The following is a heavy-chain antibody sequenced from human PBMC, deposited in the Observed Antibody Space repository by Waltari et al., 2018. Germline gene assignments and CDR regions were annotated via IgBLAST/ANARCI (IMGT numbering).Heavy chain of an antibody. Sequence: QVQLVQSGAEVKKPGASVKVSCKASGYTFTGYYMHWVRQAPGQGLEWMGRINPNSGGTNYAQKFQGRVTMTRDTSISTAYMELSRLRSDDTAVYYCAREITMVRGVMIFDYWGQGTLVTVSS. CDR3: AREITMVRGVMIFDY. J-gene: IGHJ4*02. CDR2: INPNSGGT. CDR1: GYTFTGYY. V-gene: IGHV1-2*06. D-gene: IGHD3-10*01.